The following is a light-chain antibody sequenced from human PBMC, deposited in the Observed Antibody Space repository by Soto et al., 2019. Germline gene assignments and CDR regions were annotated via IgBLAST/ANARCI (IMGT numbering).Light chain of an antibody. J-gene: IGKJ1*01. Sequence: EIVLTQSTGTLSLSPGERATLSCRASQSVSFNYVAWYQQKPGQAPRLLVHGASTRVTGIPDSFTGSGSETDFTLAISRLEPVEFAVYFCKQYGTTPRTFGQGNKVEVK. CDR2: GAS. CDR3: KQYGTTPRT. CDR1: QSVSFNY. V-gene: IGKV3-20*01.